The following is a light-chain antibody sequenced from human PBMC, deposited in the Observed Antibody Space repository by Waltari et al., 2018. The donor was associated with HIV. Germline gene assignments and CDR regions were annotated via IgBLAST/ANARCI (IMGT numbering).Light chain of an antibody. Sequence: SYELTQPPSVSVSPGQTASITCSGDTLGEKYACWYQQKPGQSPVLVIYQDSKRPSGIPERFSGSNSGNTATLTISGTQAMDEADYYCQAWDSSTGVFGTGTKVTVL. V-gene: IGLV3-1*01. CDR2: QDS. J-gene: IGLJ1*01. CDR1: TLGEKY. CDR3: QAWDSSTGV.